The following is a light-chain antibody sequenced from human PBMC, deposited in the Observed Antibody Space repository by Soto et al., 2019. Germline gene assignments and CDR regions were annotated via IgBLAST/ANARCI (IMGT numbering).Light chain of an antibody. CDR2: SHS. V-gene: IGLV1-44*01. Sequence: QSVLTQPPSASGTPGQRVAFSCSGSSSNIGANTVNWYQQLPGAAPKLLIYSHSQRPSGVPDRFSGSKSGTSASLAISGLQSDDEADYYCAACADSLNGYVFGAGTKLTVL. J-gene: IGLJ1*01. CDR1: SSNIGANT. CDR3: AACADSLNGYV.